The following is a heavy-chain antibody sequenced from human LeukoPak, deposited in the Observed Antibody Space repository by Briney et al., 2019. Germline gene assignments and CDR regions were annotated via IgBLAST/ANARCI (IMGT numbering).Heavy chain of an antibody. Sequence: SETLSLTCTVSGGSISSGSYYWSWIRQPAGKGLEWIGRIYTSGSTNYNPSLKSRVTISVDTSKNQFSLKLSSVTAADTAVYYCARATPGIAAAGTEAFDIWGQGTMVTVSS. J-gene: IGHJ3*02. D-gene: IGHD6-13*01. CDR1: GGSISSGSYY. CDR3: ARATPGIAAAGTEAFDI. V-gene: IGHV4-61*02. CDR2: IYTSGST.